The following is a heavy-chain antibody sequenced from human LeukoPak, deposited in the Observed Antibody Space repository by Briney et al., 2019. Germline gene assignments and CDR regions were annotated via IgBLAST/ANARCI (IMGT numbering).Heavy chain of an antibody. CDR2: IKEDGREQ. Sequence: GGSLRLSCAVSGFTFSNYWMSWVRQAPGKGLEWVANIKEDGREQYYVDSVKGRFIISRDNAKNSLYLQMNSLRAEDTAVYYCARDNVAYCGPNCPNFDYWGQGTLVTVSS. CDR1: GFTFSNYW. V-gene: IGHV3-7*01. CDR3: ARDNVAYCGPNCPNFDY. D-gene: IGHD2-21*01. J-gene: IGHJ4*02.